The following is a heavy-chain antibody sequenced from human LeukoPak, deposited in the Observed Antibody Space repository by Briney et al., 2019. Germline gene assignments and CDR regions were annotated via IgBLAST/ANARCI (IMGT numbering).Heavy chain of an antibody. J-gene: IGHJ6*02. CDR2: ISSNGGST. Sequence: GGSLRLFCSASGFTFSSYAMHWVRQAPGKGLEYVSAISSNGGSTYYADSVKGRFTISRDNSKNSLYLQMNSLRAEDTAVYYCARDREQLDVYYYYGMDVWGQGTTVTVSS. D-gene: IGHD6-13*01. CDR3: ARDREQLDVYYYYGMDV. CDR1: GFTFSSYA. V-gene: IGHV3-64*04.